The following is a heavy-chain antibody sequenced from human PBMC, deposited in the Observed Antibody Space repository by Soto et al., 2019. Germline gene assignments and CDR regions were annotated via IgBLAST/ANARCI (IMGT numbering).Heavy chain of an antibody. J-gene: IGHJ4*02. V-gene: IGHV3-30-3*01. CDR3: AREDSSGWYAHESDY. CDR2: ISYDGSNK. D-gene: IGHD6-19*01. Sequence: QVQLVESGGGVVQPGRSLRLSCAASGFTFSSYAMHWVRQAPGKGLEWVAVISYDGSNKYYVDSVKGRFTISRDNSKNTLYLKMNSLRAEDTAVYYCAREDSSGWYAHESDYWGQGTLVTVSS. CDR1: GFTFSSYA.